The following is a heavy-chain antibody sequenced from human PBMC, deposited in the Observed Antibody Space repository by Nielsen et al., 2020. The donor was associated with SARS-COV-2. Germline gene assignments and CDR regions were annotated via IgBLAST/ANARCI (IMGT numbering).Heavy chain of an antibody. CDR3: ARVSARYDILPY. V-gene: IGHV3-7*03. Sequence: GESLKISCAASGFTLSSYWMSWVRQAPGKGLEWVANINQDGSEKYYVDSVKGRFTISRDNAKNSLYLQMNSLRAEDTAVYYCARVSARYDILPYWGQGTLVTVSS. J-gene: IGHJ4*02. CDR1: GFTLSSYW. D-gene: IGHD3-9*01. CDR2: INQDGSEK.